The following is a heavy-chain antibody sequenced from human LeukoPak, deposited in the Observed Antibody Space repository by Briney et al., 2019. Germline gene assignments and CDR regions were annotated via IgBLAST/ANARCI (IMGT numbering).Heavy chain of an antibody. CDR3: ARDPDSGSYRYGY. CDR1: GFTFSSYN. CDR2: ISSSSSYI. V-gene: IGHV3-21*01. J-gene: IGHJ4*02. Sequence: GGSLRLACAASGFTFSSYNMNWVGQAPGKGLEWVSSISSSSSYIYYADSVKGRFTISRDNAKNSLYLQMNSLRAEDTAVYYCARDPDSGSYRYGYWGQGTLVTVSS. D-gene: IGHD1-26*01.